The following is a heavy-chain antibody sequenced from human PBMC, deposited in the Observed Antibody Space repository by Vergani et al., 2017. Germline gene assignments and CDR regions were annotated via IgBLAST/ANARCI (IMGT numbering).Heavy chain of an antibody. CDR2: INHSGST. CDR1: GGSFSGYY. CDR3: ARGEKSYYYDSSGYYSKTERKRGAFDI. V-gene: IGHV4-34*01. Sequence: QVQLQQWGAGLLKPSETLSLTCAVYGGSFSGYYWSWIRQPPGKGLEWIGEINHSGSTNYNPSLKSRVTISVDTSKSQFSLTLSSVTAADTAVYYCARGEKSYYYDSSGYYSKTERKRGAFDIWGQGTMVTVSS. J-gene: IGHJ3*02. D-gene: IGHD3-22*01.